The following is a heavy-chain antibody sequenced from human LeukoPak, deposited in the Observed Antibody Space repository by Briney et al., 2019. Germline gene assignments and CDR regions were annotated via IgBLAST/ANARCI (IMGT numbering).Heavy chain of an antibody. V-gene: IGHV4-30-4*01. D-gene: IGHD1-7*01. CDR2: IYYSGST. Sequence: PSETLSLTCTVSGGSISSGDYYWSWLRQPPGKGLEWIGYIYYSGSTYYNPSLKSRVTISVDTSKNQFSLKLSSVTAADTAVYYCATFEGITGTGRIDYWGQGTLVTVSS. CDR1: GGSISSGDYY. J-gene: IGHJ4*02. CDR3: ATFEGITGTGRIDY.